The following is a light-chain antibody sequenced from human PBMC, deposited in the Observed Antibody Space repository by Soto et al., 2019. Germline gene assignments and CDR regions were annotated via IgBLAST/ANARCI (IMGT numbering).Light chain of an antibody. CDR3: SSYTSSSTLGV. CDR1: SSDIGTYDH. Sequence: QSVLTQPASVSGSPGQSITISCSGTSSDIGTYDHVAWFQQFPGKTPKLVIYSVSDRPSGVSYRFSGSKSGNTASLTISGLRAEDEADYYCSSYTSSSTLGVFGTGTKVTVL. V-gene: IGLV2-14*01. J-gene: IGLJ1*01. CDR2: SVS.